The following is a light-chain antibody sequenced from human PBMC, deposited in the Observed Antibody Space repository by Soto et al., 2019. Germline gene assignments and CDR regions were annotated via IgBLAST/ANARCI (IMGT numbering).Light chain of an antibody. V-gene: IGLV1-44*01. CDR1: SSNIGSNT. J-gene: IGLJ2*01. CDR2: GNN. CDR3: AAWDDSLNGRV. Sequence: QSVLTQPPSASGTPGQRVTISCSGSSSNIGSNTVNWYQQFPGTAPKLLIYGNNQRPSGVPDRFSGSKSGTSASLAISGLQSEDEADYYCAAWDDSLNGRVFGGRTKLTVL.